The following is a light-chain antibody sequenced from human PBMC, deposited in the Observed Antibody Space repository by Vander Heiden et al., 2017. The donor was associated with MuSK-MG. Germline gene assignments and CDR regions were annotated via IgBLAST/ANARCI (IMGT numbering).Light chain of an antibody. CDR3: QSADSSGVV. CDR1: ALPKQY. V-gene: IGLV3-25*03. Sequence: SYELTQPPSVSVSPGQTARITCSGDALPKQYAYWYQQKPGQAPVLVIYKDRERPSGIPERFSGSSSGTTVTLTISGVQAEDEADYYCQSADSSGVVFGGGTKLTVL. CDR2: KDR. J-gene: IGLJ2*01.